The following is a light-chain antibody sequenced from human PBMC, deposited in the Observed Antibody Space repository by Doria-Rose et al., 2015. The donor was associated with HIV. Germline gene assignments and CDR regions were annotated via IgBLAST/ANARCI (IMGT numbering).Light chain of an antibody. CDR2: DGS. CDR3: HQYGTSWT. Sequence: TQSPGTLSLSPGERATLSCRASQSFSSTYLAWYQQKPGQVPSLLIYDGSTRATGIPDRFSASGSGADFTLTINRLEPEDFAPYYCHQYGTSWTFGQGTKVEI. J-gene: IGKJ1*01. V-gene: IGKV3-20*01. CDR1: QSFSSTY.